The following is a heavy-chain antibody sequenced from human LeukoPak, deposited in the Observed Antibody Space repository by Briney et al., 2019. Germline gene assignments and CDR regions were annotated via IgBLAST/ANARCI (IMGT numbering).Heavy chain of an antibody. CDR1: GGSISSGSYY. CDR3: AREVPAAIARRPYDGWFDP. D-gene: IGHD2-2*01. V-gene: IGHV4-61*02. J-gene: IGHJ5*02. CDR2: IYTSGST. Sequence: SETLSLTCTVSGGSISSGSYYWSWIRQPAGKGLQWIGRIYTSGSTNYNPSLKSRVTISVDTSKNQFSLKLSSVTAADTAVYYCAREVPAAIARRPYDGWFDPWGQGTLVTVSS.